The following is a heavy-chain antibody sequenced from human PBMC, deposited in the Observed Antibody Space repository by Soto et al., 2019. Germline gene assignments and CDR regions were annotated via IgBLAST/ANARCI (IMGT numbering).Heavy chain of an antibody. CDR2: INPNSGGT. CDR1: GYTFTGYY. CDR3: ARAWSPRGQAAAGMGGKNWFDP. Sequence: GASVKVSCKASGYTFTGYYMHWVRQAPGQGLEWMGWINPNSGGTNYAQKFQGWVTMTRDTSISTAYMELSRLRSDDTAVYYCARAWSPRGQAAAGMGGKNWFDPWGQGTLVTVSS. V-gene: IGHV1-2*04. D-gene: IGHD6-13*01. J-gene: IGHJ5*02.